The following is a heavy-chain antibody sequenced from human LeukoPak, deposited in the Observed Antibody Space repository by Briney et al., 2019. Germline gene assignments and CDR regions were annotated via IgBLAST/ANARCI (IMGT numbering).Heavy chain of an antibody. Sequence: PRGCLRLPCAVSGFTFSSYAMSWGRQAPGEGLEWVSAISGSGGSTYYADSVKGRFTNSRDKSKNTLYLQMNSPRAGATAVYYCAKGDTTGELTHDYWGQGTLVTVSS. D-gene: IGHD1-26*01. V-gene: IGHV3-23*01. CDR1: GFTFSSYA. CDR3: AKGDTTGELTHDY. CDR2: ISGSGGST. J-gene: IGHJ4*02.